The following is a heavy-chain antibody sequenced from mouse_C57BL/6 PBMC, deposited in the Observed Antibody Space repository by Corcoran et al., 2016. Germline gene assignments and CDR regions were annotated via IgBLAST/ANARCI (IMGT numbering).Heavy chain of an antibody. CDR1: GYSITSGYY. J-gene: IGHJ3*01. CDR3: ARGDYGSSWFAY. D-gene: IGHD1-1*01. CDR2: ISYDGSN. V-gene: IGHV3-6*01. Sequence: DVQLQESGPGLVQPSQSLSLTCSVTGYSITSGYYWNWIRQFPGNKLEWMGYISYDGSNNYNPSLKNRISITRDTSKNQFFLKLNSVTTEDTATYYCARGDYGSSWFAYWGQGTLVTVSA.